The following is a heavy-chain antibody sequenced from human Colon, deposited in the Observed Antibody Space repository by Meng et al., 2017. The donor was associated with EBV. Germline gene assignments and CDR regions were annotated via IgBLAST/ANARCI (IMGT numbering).Heavy chain of an antibody. Sequence: QVQLQQWGAGLLKPSXXLSLTCAVFXWSFSGYYWTWIRQPPGKGLEWIGEINHSGSTNYNPSLKSRVTISVDTSKNQFSLKVTSVTAADTAVYYCARYRLQNDYGDQLYYFDYLGQGSLVTVSS. J-gene: IGHJ4*02. CDR2: INHSGST. CDR1: XWSFSGYY. V-gene: IGHV4-34*01. D-gene: IGHD4-17*01. CDR3: ARYRLQNDYGDQLYYFDY.